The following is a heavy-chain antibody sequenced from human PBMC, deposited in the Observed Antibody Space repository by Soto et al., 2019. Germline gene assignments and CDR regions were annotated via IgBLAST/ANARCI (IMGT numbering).Heavy chain of an antibody. J-gene: IGHJ4*02. CDR2: IWNDGSNK. D-gene: IGHD4-17*01. V-gene: IGHV3-33*06. Sequence: PGGSLRLSCAASGFTFSSYGMHWVRQAPGKGLEWVAVIWNDGSNKYYADSVKGRFTISRDNSKNTLYLQMNSLRAEDTAVYSCAKVTTTTVTGGDFFDNRAERTL. CDR3: AKVTTTTVTGGDFFDN. CDR1: GFTFSSYG.